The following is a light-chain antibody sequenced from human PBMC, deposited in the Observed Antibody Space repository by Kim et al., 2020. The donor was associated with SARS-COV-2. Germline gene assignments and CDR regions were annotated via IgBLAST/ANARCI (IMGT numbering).Light chain of an antibody. V-gene: IGKV1-39*01. J-gene: IGKJ1*01. CDR3: QQNYNSPPT. CDR1: KSISIN. Sequence: THPCWASKSISINLSCYQQKPGKAPKLRIYGASTWQTGIPPRFSGSGSGTDFTLTISSLQPEDFAVYYGQQNYNSPPTFGKGTKVDI. CDR2: GAS.